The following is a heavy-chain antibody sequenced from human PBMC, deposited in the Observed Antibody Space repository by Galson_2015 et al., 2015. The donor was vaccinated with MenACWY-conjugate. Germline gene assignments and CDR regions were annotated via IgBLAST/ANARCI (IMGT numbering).Heavy chain of an antibody. CDR2: ISGSGAST. J-gene: IGHJ5*02. V-gene: IGHV3-23*01. D-gene: IGHD6-19*01. CDR1: GFTFSTYA. CDR3: AKGGGWDLNWFDP. Sequence: SLRLSRAASGFTFSTYAMSWVRQAPGKGLEWVSGISGSGASTYYADSVKGRFTISRDNSKNTLYLQMNSLRTEDTAIYYCAKGGGWDLNWFDPWGQGTLVTVSS.